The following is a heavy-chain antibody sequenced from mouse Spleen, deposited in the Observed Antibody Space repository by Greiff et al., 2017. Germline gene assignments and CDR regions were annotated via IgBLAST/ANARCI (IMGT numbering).Heavy chain of an antibody. CDR2: ISSGSSTI. Sequence: EVKLVESGGGLVKPGGSLKLSCAASGFTFSDYGMHWVRQAPEKGLEWVAYISSGSSTIYYADTVKGRFTITRDNAKNTLFLQMTSLRSEDTAMYYCARIQVSNWDCFAYWGQGTTLTVSS. D-gene: IGHD4-1*01. CDR3: ARIQVSNWDCFAY. J-gene: IGHJ2*01. V-gene: IGHV5-17*01. CDR1: GFTFSDYG.